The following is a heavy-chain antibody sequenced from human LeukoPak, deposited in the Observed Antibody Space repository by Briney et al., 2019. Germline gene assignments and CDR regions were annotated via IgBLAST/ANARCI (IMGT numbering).Heavy chain of an antibody. D-gene: IGHD1-26*01. CDR2: IIPILGIA. V-gene: IGHV1-69*04. CDR3: ARAGWEPDPFDP. Sequence: VASVKVSCKASGGTFSSYAISWVRQAPGQGLEWMGRIIPILGIANYAQKFQGRVTITADKSTSTAYMELSSLRSEDTAVYYCARAGWEPDPFDPWGQGTLVTVSS. CDR1: GGTFSSYA. J-gene: IGHJ5*02.